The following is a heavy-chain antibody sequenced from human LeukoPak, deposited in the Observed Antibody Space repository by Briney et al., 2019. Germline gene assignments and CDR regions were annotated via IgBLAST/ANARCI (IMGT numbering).Heavy chain of an antibody. D-gene: IGHD2-2*01. CDR1: GYTFTDYY. J-gene: IGHJ4*02. CDR2: INPDSGGT. Sequence: ASVKVSCKASGYTFTDYYMHWVRQAPGQGLEWMVWINPDSGGTNYAQKFQGRVTMTRDTSISTAYMELSRLRSDDTAVYYCARDIVVVPAAPDYWGQGTLVTVSS. V-gene: IGHV1-2*02. CDR3: ARDIVVVPAAPDY.